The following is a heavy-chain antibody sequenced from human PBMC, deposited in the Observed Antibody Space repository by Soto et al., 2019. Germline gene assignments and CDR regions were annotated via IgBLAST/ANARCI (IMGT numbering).Heavy chain of an antibody. CDR2: IYPGDSDT. Sequence: LGESLKISCKGSGYSFTSYWIGWVRQMPGKGLEWMGIIYPGDSDTRYSPSFQGQVTISADKSISTAYLQWSSLKASDTAMYYCARQYYYDSSGYYIRWFDPWGQGTLVTVSS. V-gene: IGHV5-51*01. D-gene: IGHD3-22*01. CDR1: GYSFTSYW. J-gene: IGHJ5*02. CDR3: ARQYYYDSSGYYIRWFDP.